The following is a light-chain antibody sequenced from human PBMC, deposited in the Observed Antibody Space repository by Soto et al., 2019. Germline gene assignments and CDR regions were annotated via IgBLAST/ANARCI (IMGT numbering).Light chain of an antibody. CDR3: AAWDDSLNGVV. V-gene: IGLV1-44*01. CDR2: TNN. Sequence: QSVLTQPASVSGSPGQSITISCTGTNGDVGSYDLVSWYQRYPGEAPKLLIYTNNQRPSGVPDRFSGSKSGTSASLAISGLQSEDEADYYCAAWDDSLNGVVFGGGTKLTVL. J-gene: IGLJ2*01. CDR1: NGDVGSYDL.